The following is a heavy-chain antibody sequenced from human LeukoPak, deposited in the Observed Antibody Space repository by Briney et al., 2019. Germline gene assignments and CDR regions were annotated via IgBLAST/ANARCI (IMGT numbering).Heavy chain of an antibody. D-gene: IGHD3-22*01. CDR2: LNHIGST. CDR1: GGSFSGYY. V-gene: IGHV4-34*01. CDR3: ARKYYYDSSGYHYGEYFQH. J-gene: IGHJ1*01. Sequence: PSETLSLTCAVYGGSFSGYYWSWIRQPPGKGLEWIGELNHIGSTNYNPSLKSRVTISVDTSKNQFSLKLSSVTAADTAVYYCARKYYYDSSGYHYGEYFQHWGQGTLVTVSS.